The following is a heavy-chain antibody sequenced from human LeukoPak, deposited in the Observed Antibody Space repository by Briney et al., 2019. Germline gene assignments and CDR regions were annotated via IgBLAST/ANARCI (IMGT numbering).Heavy chain of an antibody. CDR1: GGSISSYY. D-gene: IGHD6-19*01. Sequence: SETLSLTCTVSGGSISSYYWSWIRQPPGKGLEWIGYIYYSGSTNYNPSLKSRVTISVDTSKNQFSLKLSSVTAADTAVYYCASTGSIAVAGTGAEYFQHWGQGTLVTVSS. V-gene: IGHV4-59*01. J-gene: IGHJ1*01. CDR3: ASTGSIAVAGTGAEYFQH. CDR2: IYYSGST.